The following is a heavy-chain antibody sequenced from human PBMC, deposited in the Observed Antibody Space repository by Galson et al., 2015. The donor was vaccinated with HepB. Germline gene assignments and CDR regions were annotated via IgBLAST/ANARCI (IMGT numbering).Heavy chain of an antibody. J-gene: IGHJ4*02. CDR1: GFTFSDYY. CDR3: ASGGLGAATPNDY. CDR2: ISGGSTYT. Sequence: SLRLSCAASGFTFSDYYMSWIRQAPGKGLEWVSYISGGSTYTNYADSVKGRFAISRDNAKQSLYLQMNSLRVEDTAVYYCASGGLGAATPNDYWGQGTLVTVSS. D-gene: IGHD2-15*01. V-gene: IGHV3-11*03.